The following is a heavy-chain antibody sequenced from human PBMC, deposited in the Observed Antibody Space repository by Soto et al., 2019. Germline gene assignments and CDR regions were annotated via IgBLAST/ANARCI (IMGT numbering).Heavy chain of an antibody. CDR2: ISWDGGST. Sequence: PGGSLRLSCAASGFTFDDYAMHWVRQAPGKGLEWVSLISWDGGSTYYADSVKGRFTISRDNSKNSLYLQMNSLRAEDTALYYCAKDIGPTYGDYYYYGMDVWGQGTTVTVSS. D-gene: IGHD4-17*01. CDR1: GFTFDDYA. CDR3: AKDIGPTYGDYYYYGMDV. J-gene: IGHJ6*02. V-gene: IGHV3-43D*03.